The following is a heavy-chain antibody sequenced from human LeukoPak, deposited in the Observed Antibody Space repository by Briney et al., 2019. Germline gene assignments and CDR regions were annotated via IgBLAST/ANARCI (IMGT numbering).Heavy chain of an antibody. D-gene: IGHD2-21*02. CDR3: VRDNPRCCGVVPANIDDY. V-gene: IGHV3-48*01. CDR1: GFIIARDS. CDR2: ISYDSAIK. J-gene: IGHJ4*02. Sequence: GGSLRLSCAASGFIIARDSMNWVCQAPGKGLEWISYISYDSAIKYYADSVRGRFTISRDNAKNSLYLQMHSLNAEDTAVYFCVRDNPRCCGVVPANIDDYWGQGALVTVSS.